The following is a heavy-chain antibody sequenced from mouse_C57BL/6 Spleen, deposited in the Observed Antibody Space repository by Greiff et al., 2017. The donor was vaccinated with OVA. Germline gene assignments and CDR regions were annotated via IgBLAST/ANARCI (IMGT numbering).Heavy chain of an antibody. Sequence: VQLQESGAELVRPGTSVKVSCKASGYAFTNYLIEWVKQRPGQGLEWIGVINPGSGGTNYKEKFKGKATLTADKSSSTAYMQLSSLTSEDSAVYFCARGYGNYDAWFAYWGQGTLVTVSA. CDR3: ARGYGNYDAWFAY. CDR2: INPGSGGT. V-gene: IGHV1-54*01. D-gene: IGHD2-10*02. CDR1: GYAFTNYL. J-gene: IGHJ3*01.